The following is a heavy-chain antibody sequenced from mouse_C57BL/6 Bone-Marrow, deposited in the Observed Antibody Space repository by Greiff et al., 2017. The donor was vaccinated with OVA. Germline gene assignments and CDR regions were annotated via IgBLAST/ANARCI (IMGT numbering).Heavy chain of an antibody. CDR2: INPSSGYT. CDR1: GYTFTSYT. CDR3: ARERRISLRRHWYFDV. Sequence: QVQLQQSGAELARPGASVKLSCKASGYTFTSYTMHWVKQRPGQGLEWIGYINPSSGYTKYNQKFKDKATLTAEKSSSTAYMQLSSLTSEDSAVYYCARERRISLRRHWYFDVWGKGTTVTVSS. D-gene: IGHD1-2*01. J-gene: IGHJ1*03. V-gene: IGHV1-4*01.